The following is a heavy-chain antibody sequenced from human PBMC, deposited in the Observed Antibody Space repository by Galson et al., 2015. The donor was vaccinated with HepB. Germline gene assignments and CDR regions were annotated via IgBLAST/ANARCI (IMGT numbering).Heavy chain of an antibody. CDR2: IDSVSVNR. CDR3: ARRGYSYGAQSNYFYFGLGV. V-gene: IGHV3-48*01. D-gene: IGHD5-18*01. CDR1: GFAYHTYN. J-gene: IGHJ6*02. Sequence: SLRLSCAASGFAYHTYNMNWVRLAPGKGLEWVSYIDSVSVNRYYSDSVQGRFTISRDNAKNSLYLQMNGLRAEDTAIYFCARRGYSYGAQSNYFYFGLGVCGQGTTVTVSS.